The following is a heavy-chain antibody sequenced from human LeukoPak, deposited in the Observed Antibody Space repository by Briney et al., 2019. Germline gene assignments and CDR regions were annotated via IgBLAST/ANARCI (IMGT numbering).Heavy chain of an antibody. Sequence: SETLSLTCAVSGYSISSAYYRGWIRQPPGKGLEWIGSIYYSGTTYYTPSLKSRVTISVDTSKNLFSLKLTSVTAADTAVYYCARHSTQVVGLFDCWGQGTLVTVSS. CDR2: IYYSGTT. V-gene: IGHV4-38-2*01. CDR3: ARHSTQVVGLFDC. CDR1: GYSISSAYY. D-gene: IGHD3-22*01. J-gene: IGHJ4*02.